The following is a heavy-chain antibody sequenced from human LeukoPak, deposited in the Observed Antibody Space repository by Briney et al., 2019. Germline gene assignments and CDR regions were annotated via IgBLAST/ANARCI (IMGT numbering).Heavy chain of an antibody. CDR2: VNPGGSVQ. V-gene: IGHV3-7*01. J-gene: IGHJ1*01. CDR3: ATTFPYCSEDNCAL. CDR1: GVAIGSSW. D-gene: IGHD2-15*01. Sequence: GGSLRLSCIASGVAIGSSWMSWVRQSPGKRLEWVANVNPGGSVQNYVDSVTGRFTISRDNAKNSLYLQMSNLRADDTAVYYCATTFPYCSEDNCALGGQGTLVTVSS.